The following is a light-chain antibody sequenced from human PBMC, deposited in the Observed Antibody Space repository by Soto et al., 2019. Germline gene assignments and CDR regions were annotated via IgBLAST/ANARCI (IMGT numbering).Light chain of an antibody. J-gene: IGKJ5*01. CDR2: KAS. CDR3: QQYLSYPIT. Sequence: DIQMTQSPSTLSASVGDRVTITCRASQSLSSWLAWYQQKPGKAPKSLIYKASSLESGVPSRFSGSGSGTEFTLTISSLQPDDFATYYCQQYLSYPITFGQGTRLEGK. V-gene: IGKV1-5*03. CDR1: QSLSSW.